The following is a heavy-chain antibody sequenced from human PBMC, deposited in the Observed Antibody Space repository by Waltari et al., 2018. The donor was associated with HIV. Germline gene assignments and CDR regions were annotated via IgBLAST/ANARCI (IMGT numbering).Heavy chain of an antibody. CDR2: INAGNGNT. CDR1: VYTLTSYA. V-gene: IGHV1-3*01. Sequence: QVQLVQSGAEVKTPGASVQVSCKASVYTLTSYAMHWVRQAPSERLEWMGWINAGNGNTKYSQKFQGRVTITRDTSASTAYMELSSLRSEDTAVYYCARAVAGLDYWGQGTLVTVSS. J-gene: IGHJ4*02. CDR3: ARAVAGLDY. D-gene: IGHD6-19*01.